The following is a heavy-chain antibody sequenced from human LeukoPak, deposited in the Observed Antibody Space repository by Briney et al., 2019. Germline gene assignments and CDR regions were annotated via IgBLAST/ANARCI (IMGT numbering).Heavy chain of an antibody. V-gene: IGHV3-30*18. CDR1: GFTFSSYG. Sequence: GGSLRLSCAASGFTFSSYGMHWVRQAPGKGLEWVAVISYDGSNKYYADSVKGRFTISRDNSKNTLYLQMNGLRAEDTAVYYCAKDTYALRYYYDSSGYYYDALYYWGQGTLVTVSS. D-gene: IGHD3-22*01. CDR2: ISYDGSNK. CDR3: AKDTYALRYYYDSSGYYYDALYY. J-gene: IGHJ4*02.